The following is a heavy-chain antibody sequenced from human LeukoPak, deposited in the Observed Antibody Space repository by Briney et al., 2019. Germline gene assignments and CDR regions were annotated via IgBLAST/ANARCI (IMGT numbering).Heavy chain of an antibody. CDR1: GFTFSDYD. J-gene: IGHJ4*02. D-gene: IGHD2/OR15-2a*01. CDR3: ARDFRDRSMPIEY. V-gene: IGHV3-23*01. Sequence: GGSLRLSCAASGFTFSDYDMTWVRQAPGKGLEWVSGISDSGDKTYYAESVKGRFSITRDNSKNMLYLQINSLRAEDTAVYYCARDFRDRSMPIEYWGQGTLVTVSS. CDR2: ISDSGDKT.